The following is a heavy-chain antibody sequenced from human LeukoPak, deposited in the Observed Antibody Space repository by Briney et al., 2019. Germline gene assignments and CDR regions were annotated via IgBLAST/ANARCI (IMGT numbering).Heavy chain of an antibody. CDR2: INPNSGGT. CDR3: ARDQSGYSYGYDFDY. J-gene: IGHJ4*02. V-gene: IGHV1-2*04. Sequence: ASVKVSCKASGYTITGYYMHWVRQAPGQGLEWMGWINPNSGGTNYAQKFQGWVTMTRDTSISTAYMELSRLRSDDTAVYYCARDQSGYSYGYDFDYWGQGTLVTVSS. D-gene: IGHD5-18*01. CDR1: GYTITGYY.